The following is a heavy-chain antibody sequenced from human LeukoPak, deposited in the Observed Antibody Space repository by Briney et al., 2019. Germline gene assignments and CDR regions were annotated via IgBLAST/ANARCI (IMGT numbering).Heavy chain of an antibody. CDR1: GGSISSGDYY. V-gene: IGHV4-30-4*01. D-gene: IGHD6-19*01. J-gene: IGHJ6*02. CDR2: IYYSGST. CDR3: ARGGAYSSGWYSSYYYYYGMDV. Sequence: PSETLSLTCTVSGGSISSGDYYWSWIRQPPGKGLEWIGYIYYSGSTYYNPSLKSRVTISVDTSKNQFSLKLSSVTAADTAVYYCARGGAYSSGWYSSYYYYYGMDVWGQGTTVTASS.